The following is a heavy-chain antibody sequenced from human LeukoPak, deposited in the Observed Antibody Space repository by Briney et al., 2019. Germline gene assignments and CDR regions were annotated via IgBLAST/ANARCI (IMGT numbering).Heavy chain of an antibody. J-gene: IGHJ5*02. D-gene: IGHD3-10*01. V-gene: IGHV4-4*07. CDR3: ARHYSGGYLANNWFDP. Sequence: PSETLSLTCTVSGGSISSYYWSWIRQPAGKGLEWIGRIYTSGSTNYNPSLKSRVTMSVDTSKNQFSLKLSSVTAADTAVYYCARHYSGGYLANNWFDPWGQGTLVTVSS. CDR2: IYTSGST. CDR1: GGSISSYY.